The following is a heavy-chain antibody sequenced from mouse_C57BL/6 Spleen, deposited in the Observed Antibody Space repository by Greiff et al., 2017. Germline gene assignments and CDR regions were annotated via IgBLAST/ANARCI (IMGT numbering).Heavy chain of an antibody. D-gene: IGHD1-1*01. CDR3: ARDHYGSSYYFDD. Sequence: EVHLVESGGGLVKPGGSLKLSCAASGFTFSSYAMSWVRQTPEKRLDWVATISDGGSYTYYPDNVKGRFPISRDNAKNNLYLQMSHLKSEDTAMYYCARDHYGSSYYFDDWGQGTTLTVSS. V-gene: IGHV5-4*01. CDR1: GFTFSSYA. J-gene: IGHJ2*01. CDR2: ISDGGSYT.